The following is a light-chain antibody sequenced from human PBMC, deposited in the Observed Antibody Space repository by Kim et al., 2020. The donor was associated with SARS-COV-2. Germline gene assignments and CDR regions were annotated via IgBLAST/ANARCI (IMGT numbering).Light chain of an antibody. CDR3: QAWDSSTWV. V-gene: IGLV3-1*01. J-gene: IGLJ3*02. CDR2: QDS. CDR1: KLGDKY. Sequence: SYELTQPPSVSVSPGQTASITCSGDKLGDKYACWYPQKPGQSPVLVIYQDSKRPSGLPERFSGSNSGNTATLTISGTQAMDEADYYCQAWDSSTWVFGGGTQLTVL.